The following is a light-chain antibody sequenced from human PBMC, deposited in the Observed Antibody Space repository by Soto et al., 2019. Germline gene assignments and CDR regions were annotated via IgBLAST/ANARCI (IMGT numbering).Light chain of an antibody. J-gene: IGKJ1*01. V-gene: IGKV1-27*01. CDR3: QQRSNWPPT. CDR2: GAS. CDR1: QDISYY. Sequence: DIQMTQSPSSLSASVGDRVTIPCRANQDISYYLAWYQQKQGKVPKLLIYGASTLQSGVPSRFSGSGSGTDFTLTISSLQSEDFAVYYCQQRSNWPPTFGQGTKVDIK.